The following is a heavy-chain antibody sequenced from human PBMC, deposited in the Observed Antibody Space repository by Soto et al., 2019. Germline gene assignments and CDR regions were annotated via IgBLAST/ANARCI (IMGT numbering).Heavy chain of an antibody. V-gene: IGHV1-69*01. D-gene: IGHD4-17*01. CDR1: GGTFSSYA. Sequence: QVQLVQSGAEVKKPGSSVKVSCKASGGTFSSYAISWVRQAPGQGLEWMGGIIPIFGTATYAQKFQGRVTITADESTSTAYMELSSLRSEDTAVYYCAGTQLLDYGGNQRGWFDPWGQGTLVTVSS. CDR2: IIPIFGTA. J-gene: IGHJ5*02. CDR3: AGTQLLDYGGNQRGWFDP.